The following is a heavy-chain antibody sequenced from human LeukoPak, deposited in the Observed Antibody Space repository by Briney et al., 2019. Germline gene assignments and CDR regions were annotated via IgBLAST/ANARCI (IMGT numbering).Heavy chain of an antibody. J-gene: IGHJ4*02. CDR1: GGSISSSGYY. D-gene: IGHD4-17*01. CDR2: IYYNGNT. V-gene: IGHV4-31*03. Sequence: SQTLSLTCTVSGGSISSSGYYWGWLRQRPGKGLEGVGYIYYNGNTYYNPSLKSRIAISVDTSENQFSLRTTSVTAADTAVYYCARDGGTVTHFDYWGQGTLVTVSS. CDR3: ARDGGTVTHFDY.